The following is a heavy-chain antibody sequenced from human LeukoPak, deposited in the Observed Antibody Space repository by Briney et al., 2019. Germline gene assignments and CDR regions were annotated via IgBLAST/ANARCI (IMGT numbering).Heavy chain of an antibody. CDR2: IIPIFGTA. D-gene: IGHD6-19*01. CDR1: GGTFSSYA. J-gene: IGHJ5*02. Sequence: SVKVSCKASGGTFSSYAISWVRQAPGQGLEWMGGIIPIFGTANYAQKFQGRVTITADKSTSTAYMELNSLRSEDPAVYYCARVAVAGSSGSWFEPWGQGPLVPASS. CDR3: ARVAVAGSSGSWFEP. V-gene: IGHV1-69*06.